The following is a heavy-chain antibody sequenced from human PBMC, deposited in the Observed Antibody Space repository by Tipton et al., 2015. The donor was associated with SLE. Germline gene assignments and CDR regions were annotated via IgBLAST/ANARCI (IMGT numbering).Heavy chain of an antibody. CDR3: AGNYNNYFFDY. V-gene: IGHV4-39*07. J-gene: IGHJ4*02. CDR2: LYVPEGST. Sequence: TLSLTCTVSGGSFRSSSYYWGWIRQPPGKGLEWIGSLYVPEGSTYYNPSLNTRVTISLDTSKNQFFLKLSSVTAADTAVYCCAGNYNNYFFDYWGQGFLVTVSS. CDR1: GGSFRSSSYY. D-gene: IGHD3-10*01.